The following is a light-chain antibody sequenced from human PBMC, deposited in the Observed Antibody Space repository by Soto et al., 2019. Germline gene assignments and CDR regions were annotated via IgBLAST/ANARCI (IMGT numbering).Light chain of an antibody. V-gene: IGKV3-11*01. CDR3: QQRSNWPRALT. Sequence: EIVLTQSPATLSLSPGERATLSCSASQSVSSYLAWYQQKPGQAPRLLIYDASNRATGIPARFSGSGSGTDFTLTISSLEPEDFAVYYCQQRSNWPRALTFGGGTKVDI. J-gene: IGKJ4*01. CDR1: QSVSSY. CDR2: DAS.